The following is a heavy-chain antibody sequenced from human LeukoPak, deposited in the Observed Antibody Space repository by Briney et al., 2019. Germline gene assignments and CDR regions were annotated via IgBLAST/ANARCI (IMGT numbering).Heavy chain of an antibody. D-gene: IGHD1-26*01. V-gene: IGHV4-59*11. CDR2: IYYSGST. CDR3: AREREWELLVDY. Sequence: SETLSLTCTVSGGSISSHYWSWIRQPPGKGLEWIGYIYYSGSTNYNPSLKSRVTISVDTSKNQFSLKLSSVTAADTAVYYCAREREWELLVDYWGQGTLVTVSS. J-gene: IGHJ4*02. CDR1: GGSISSHY.